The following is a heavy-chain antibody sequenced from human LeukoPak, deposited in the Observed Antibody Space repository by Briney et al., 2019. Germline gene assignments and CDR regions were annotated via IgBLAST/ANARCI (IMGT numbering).Heavy chain of an antibody. CDR3: ARRWGWYFDY. V-gene: IGHV4-38-2*01. CDR2: IYHSGST. CDR1: GYSISSGYY. Sequence: PSETLSLTCAVSGYSISSGYYWGWIRQPPGKGLEWIGSIYHSGSTYYNPSLKSRVTISVDTSKNQFSLKLSSVTAADTAVYYCARRWGWYFDYWGQGTLVTVSS. J-gene: IGHJ4*02. D-gene: IGHD3-16*01.